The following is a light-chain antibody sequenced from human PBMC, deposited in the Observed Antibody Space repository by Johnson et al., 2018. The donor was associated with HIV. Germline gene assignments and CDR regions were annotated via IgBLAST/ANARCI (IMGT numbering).Light chain of an antibody. CDR3: GTWDSSLSAWFYV. J-gene: IGLJ1*01. CDR1: SSNIGNNY. Sequence: GQKVTISCSGSSSNIGNNYVSWYQQLPGTAPKLLIYDNNKRPSGIPDRFSGSKSGTSATLGITGLQTGDEADYYCGTWDSSLSAWFYVFGTGTKVTVL. V-gene: IGLV1-51*01. CDR2: DNN.